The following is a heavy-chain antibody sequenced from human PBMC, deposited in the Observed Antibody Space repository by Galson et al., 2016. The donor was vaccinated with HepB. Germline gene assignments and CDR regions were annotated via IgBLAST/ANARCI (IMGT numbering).Heavy chain of an antibody. V-gene: IGHV3-30*18. Sequence: SLRLSCAASGFTLSSYGMHWVRQAPGKGLEWVAYVSSDGIGKHYADSVNGRFTISRDTSKNTLSLQMNSLRVEDSAVYYCAKDLRGEPTVPRGFFDYWGQGTLVTVSS. J-gene: IGHJ4*02. CDR3: AKDLRGEPTVPRGFFDY. CDR2: VSSDGIGK. D-gene: IGHD4-17*01. CDR1: GFTLSSYG.